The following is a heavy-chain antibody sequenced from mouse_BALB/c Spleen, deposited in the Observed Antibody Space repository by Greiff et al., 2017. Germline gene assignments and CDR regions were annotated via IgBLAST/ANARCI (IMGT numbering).Heavy chain of an antibody. V-gene: IGHV1-7*01. Sequence: QVQLQQSGAELAKPGASVKMSCKASGYTFTSYWMHWVQQRPGQGLEWIGYINPSTGYTEYNQKFKDKATLTADKSSSTAYMQLSSLTSEDSAVYYGARSRYDYEDWYFDVWGAGTTVTVSS. D-gene: IGHD2-4*01. CDR3: ARSRYDYEDWYFDV. J-gene: IGHJ1*01. CDR2: INPSTGYT. CDR1: GYTFTSYW.